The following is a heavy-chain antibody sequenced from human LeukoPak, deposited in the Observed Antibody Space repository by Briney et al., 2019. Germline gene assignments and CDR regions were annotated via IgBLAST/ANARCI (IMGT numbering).Heavy chain of an antibody. J-gene: IGHJ4*02. CDR3: ARVDFGVVDY. D-gene: IGHD3-3*01. V-gene: IGHV4-39*01. CDR1: GGSIITRSYY. Sequence: SETLSLTCTVSGGSIITRSYYWGWIRRPPGKGLEWLGTISDTGSTYYNPSLKSRVTMSVDTSKKQFSLRLSSVTAADTAVYYCARVDFGVVDYWGQGTLVTVSS. CDR2: ISDTGST.